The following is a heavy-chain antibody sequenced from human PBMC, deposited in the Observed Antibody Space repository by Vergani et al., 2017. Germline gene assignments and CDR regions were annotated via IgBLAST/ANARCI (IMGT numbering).Heavy chain of an antibody. CDR2: INHSGST. D-gene: IGHD3-10*01. CDR3: ARVHYTMVRGQPYYFDY. V-gene: IGHV4-34*01. Sequence: QVQLQQWGAGLLQPSETLSLTCAVYGGSFSGYYWSWIRQPPGKGLEWIGEINHSGSTNYNPSLKSRVTISVDTSKNQFSLKLSSVTAADTAVYYCARVHYTMVRGQPYYFDYWGQGTLVTVSS. J-gene: IGHJ4*02. CDR1: GGSFSGYY.